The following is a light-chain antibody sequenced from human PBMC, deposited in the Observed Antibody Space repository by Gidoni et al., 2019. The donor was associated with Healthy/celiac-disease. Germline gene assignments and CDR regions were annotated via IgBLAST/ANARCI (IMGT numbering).Light chain of an antibody. CDR1: QSILHSNGYNY. CDR3: MQALQTPLT. Sequence: DIVMTQSPLSLPVTPGEPASISCRSSQSILHSNGYNYLDWYLQKPGQSPQLLIYLGSNRASGVPDRFSGSGSGTDFTLKISRVEAEDVGVYYCMQALQTPLTFGPXTKVDIK. CDR2: LGS. V-gene: IGKV2-28*01. J-gene: IGKJ3*01.